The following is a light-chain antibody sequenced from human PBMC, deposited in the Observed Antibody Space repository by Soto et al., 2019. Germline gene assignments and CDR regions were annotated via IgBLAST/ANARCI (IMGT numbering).Light chain of an antibody. V-gene: IGKV1-5*03. CDR1: QSISSW. J-gene: IGKJ2*01. Sequence: DIPMTQSPSTLSASVGDRVTITCRASQSISSWLAWYQQKPGKAPKLLIYKASSLESGVPSRFSGSGSGTEFTLTISSLQPDDFATYYCQQYNSYSPVFGQGTKLEIK. CDR3: QQYNSYSPV. CDR2: KAS.